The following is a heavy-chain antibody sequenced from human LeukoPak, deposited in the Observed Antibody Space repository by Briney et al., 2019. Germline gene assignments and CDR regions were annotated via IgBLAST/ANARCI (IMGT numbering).Heavy chain of an antibody. J-gene: IGHJ6*02. D-gene: IGHD6-13*01. CDR2: INAGNGNT. Sequence: ASVKVSCKASGYTFTSYAMHWVRQAPGQRLEWIGWINAGNGNTKYSQKFQGRVTITRDTSASTAYMELSSLRSEDTAVYYCARGHGSSWYYYYYGMDVWGQGTTVTVSS. CDR3: ARGHGSSWYYYYYGMDV. CDR1: GYTFTSYA. V-gene: IGHV1-3*01.